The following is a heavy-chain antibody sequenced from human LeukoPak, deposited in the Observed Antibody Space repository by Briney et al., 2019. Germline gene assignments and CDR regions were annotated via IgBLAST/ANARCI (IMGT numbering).Heavy chain of an antibody. CDR1: GGSISSGDYY. CDR2: IYYSGST. Sequence: SETLSLTCTVSGGSISSGDYYWSWIRQHPGKGLEWIGYIYYSGSTYYNPSLKSRVTISVDTSKNQFSLKVNSVTAADTAVYYCARGGGGIVVVPAAIAFDIWGQGTMVTVSS. CDR3: ARGGGGIVVVPAAIAFDI. V-gene: IGHV4-31*03. J-gene: IGHJ3*02. D-gene: IGHD2-2*01.